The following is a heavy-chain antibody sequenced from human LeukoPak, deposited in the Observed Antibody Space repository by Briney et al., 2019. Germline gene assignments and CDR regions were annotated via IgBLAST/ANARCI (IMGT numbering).Heavy chain of an antibody. Sequence: PGGSLRLSCAASGVAFDSHGMHWVRQAPGKGLEWVAVIWYDGSNKDYADSVKGRFTISRDNSKNTLYLQMNSLRAEDTAVYYCARSPRFGYWGQGTLVTVSS. CDR3: ARSPRFGY. CDR1: GVAFDSHG. CDR2: IWYDGSNK. J-gene: IGHJ4*02. V-gene: IGHV3-33*01. D-gene: IGHD3-3*01.